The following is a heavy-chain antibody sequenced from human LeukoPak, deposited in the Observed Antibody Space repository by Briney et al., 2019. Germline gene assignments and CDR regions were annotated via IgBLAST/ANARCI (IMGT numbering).Heavy chain of an antibody. D-gene: IGHD3-22*01. V-gene: IGHV4-34*01. CDR1: GGSFSGYY. CDR2: INHSGST. J-gene: IGHJ4*02. Sequence: SETLSLTCAVYGGSFSGYYWSWIRQPPGRGLEWIGEINHSGSTNYNPSLKSRVTISVDTSKNQFSLKLSSVTAADTAVYYCARGQPTHYYDSSGGDYWGQGTLVTVSS. CDR3: ARGQPTHYYDSSGGDY.